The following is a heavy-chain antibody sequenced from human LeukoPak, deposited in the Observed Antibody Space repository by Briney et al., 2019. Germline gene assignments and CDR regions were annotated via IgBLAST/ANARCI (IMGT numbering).Heavy chain of an antibody. V-gene: IGHV4-34*01. CDR3: ARPGSDGSYYY. CDR2: INHSGST. Sequence: SETLSLTCAVYGGSFSGYYWSWIRQPPGKGLEWIGEINHSGSTNYNPSLKSRVTISVDTSRNQFSLKLNSVTAADTAVYCCARPGSDGSYYYWGQGTLVTVSS. D-gene: IGHD1-26*01. CDR1: GGSFSGYY. J-gene: IGHJ4*02.